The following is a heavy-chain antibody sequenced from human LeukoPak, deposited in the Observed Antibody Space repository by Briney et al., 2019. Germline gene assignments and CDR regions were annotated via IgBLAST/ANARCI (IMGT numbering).Heavy chain of an antibody. D-gene: IGHD1-1*01. CDR2: ISGSGGST. J-gene: IGHJ4*01. CDR1: GFTFSSYA. Sequence: GGSLRLSCAASGFTFSSYAMSCVRQAPGKGLEWVSAISGSGGSTYYADSVKGRFTISRDNSKNTLYLQMNSLRAEDTAVYYCASQKNGASDYWGQGTLVTVSS. V-gene: IGHV3-23*01. CDR3: ASQKNGASDY.